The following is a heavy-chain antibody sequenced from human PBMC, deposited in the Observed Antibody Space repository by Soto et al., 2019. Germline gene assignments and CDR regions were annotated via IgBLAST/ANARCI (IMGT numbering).Heavy chain of an antibody. CDR3: ARDANYYDSSGYYYSY. Sequence: GGSLRLSCAASGFTFSSYWMSWVRQAPGKGLEWVANIKQDGSEKYYVDSVKGRFTISRDNAKNSLYLQMNSLRAEDTAVYYCARDANYYDSSGYYYSYWGQGTLVTVSS. CDR2: IKQDGSEK. V-gene: IGHV3-7*05. J-gene: IGHJ4*02. CDR1: GFTFSSYW. D-gene: IGHD3-22*01.